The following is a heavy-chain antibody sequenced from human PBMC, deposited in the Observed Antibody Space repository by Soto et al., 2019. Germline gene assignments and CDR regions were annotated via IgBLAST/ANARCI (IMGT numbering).Heavy chain of an antibody. CDR2: IYYSGST. Sequence: SETLSLTCTVSGGSIDSYYWSWIRQPPGKGLEWIGHIYYSGSTNYNPSLKSRVTISVDTSKNQFSLKLSSVTAADTAVYYCARDYGYSYGAYYYYYGMDVWGQGTTVTVSS. CDR3: ARDYGYSYGAYYYYYGMDV. J-gene: IGHJ6*02. V-gene: IGHV4-59*01. D-gene: IGHD5-18*01. CDR1: GGSIDSYY.